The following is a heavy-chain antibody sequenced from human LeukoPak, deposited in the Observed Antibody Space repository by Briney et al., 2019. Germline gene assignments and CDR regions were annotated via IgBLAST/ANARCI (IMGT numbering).Heavy chain of an antibody. J-gene: IGHJ4*02. CDR1: GYSFASYG. D-gene: IGHD3-3*01. CDR3: ATGWSGYFASLDY. CDR2: ISAYNGDT. Sequence: ASVKVSCKASGYSFASYGIHWVRQAPGQGLEWMGWISAYNGDTDYAQNLQGRVTMTTDTSTSTAYMELRSLRSDDTAVYYCATGWSGYFASLDYWGQGTLVIVAS. V-gene: IGHV1-18*01.